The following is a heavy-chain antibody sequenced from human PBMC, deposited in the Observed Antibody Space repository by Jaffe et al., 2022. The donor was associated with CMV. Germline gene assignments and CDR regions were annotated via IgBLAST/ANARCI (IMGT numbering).Heavy chain of an antibody. V-gene: IGHV2-26*01. J-gene: IGHJ4*02. D-gene: IGHD3-22*01. CDR3: ARTPRGYYYDSSGSGGPGFDY. CDR1: GFSLSNARMG. CDR2: IFSNDEK. Sequence: QVTLKESGPVLVKPTETLTLTCTVSGFSLSNARMGVSWIRQPPGKALEWLAHIFSNDEKSYSTSLKSRLTISKDTSKSQVVLTMTNMDPVDTATYYCARTPRGYYYDSSGSGGPGFDYWGQGTLVTVSS.